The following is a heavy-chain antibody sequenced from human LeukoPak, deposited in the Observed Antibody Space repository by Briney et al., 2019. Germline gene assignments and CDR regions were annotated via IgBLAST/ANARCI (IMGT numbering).Heavy chain of an antibody. CDR1: GYSISSGYY. Sequence: SETLSLTCTVSGYSISSGYYWGWIRQPPGKGLEWIGSIYHSGSTNYNPSLKSRVTISVDTSKNQFSLKLSSVTAADTAVYYCARDRYDYVWGSLDYWGQGTLVTVSS. J-gene: IGHJ4*02. V-gene: IGHV4-38-2*02. D-gene: IGHD3-16*01. CDR2: IYHSGST. CDR3: ARDRYDYVWGSLDY.